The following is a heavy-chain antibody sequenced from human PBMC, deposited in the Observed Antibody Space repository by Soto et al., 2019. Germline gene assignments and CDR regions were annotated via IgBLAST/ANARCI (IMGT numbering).Heavy chain of an antibody. D-gene: IGHD3-22*01. CDR1: GGSISSYY. CDR2: IYNSGRT. CDR3: ARGQDSSGYYYAGGTDY. J-gene: IGHJ4*02. V-gene: IGHV4-59*01. Sequence: SETLSLTCTVSGGSISSYYWSWIRQPPGKGLEWIGYIYNSGRTNYSPSLKSRVTISVDTSKNQFSLNLSSVTAADTAMYYCARGQDSSGYYYAGGTDYWGQGTLVTVSS.